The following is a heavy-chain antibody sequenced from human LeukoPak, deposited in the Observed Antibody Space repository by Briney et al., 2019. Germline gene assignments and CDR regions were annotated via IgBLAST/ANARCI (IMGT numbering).Heavy chain of an antibody. V-gene: IGHV3-30*04. CDR2: ISYDGSNK. CDR1: GFTFSSYA. J-gene: IGHJ4*02. CDR3: ARVQGRYSYGSGFDY. Sequence: PGRSLRLSCAASGFTFSSYAMHWVRQAPGKGLEWVAVISYDGSNKYYADSVKGRFTISRDNSKNTLYLQMYSLRAEDTAVYYCARVQGRYSYGSGFDYWGQGTLVTVCS. D-gene: IGHD5-18*01.